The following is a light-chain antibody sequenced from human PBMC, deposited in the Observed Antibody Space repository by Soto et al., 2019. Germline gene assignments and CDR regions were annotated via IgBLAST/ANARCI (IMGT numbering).Light chain of an antibody. J-gene: IGKJ5*01. CDR2: GAS. Sequence: EMVMTDPQATLSGSRVESATLSCRASQSVSSTLAWYQQKPGQAPRLLIYGASTRAAGIPARFSGSVSGTQFTPSIISLQSGDFSCSDCQQYRNWPPITCGQGTRLEIK. CDR1: QSVSST. CDR3: QQYRNWPPIT. V-gene: IGKV3-15*01.